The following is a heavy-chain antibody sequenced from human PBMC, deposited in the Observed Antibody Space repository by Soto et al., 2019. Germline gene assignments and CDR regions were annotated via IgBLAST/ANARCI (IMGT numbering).Heavy chain of an antibody. Sequence: SEDPSITFTFSGSSIASGDYYWGWIRQPPGKGLEWIGYVYYSGTTNYNPFLKSRVTLSLDKSKNQFSLKMNSVTAADTAVYFGASDVIAPPHYFYPWAQRTLVTVSS. J-gene: IGHJ5*02. CDR2: VYYSGTT. V-gene: IGHV4-61*08. CDR3: ASDVIAPPHYFYP. D-gene: IGHD1-26*01. CDR1: GSSIASGDYY.